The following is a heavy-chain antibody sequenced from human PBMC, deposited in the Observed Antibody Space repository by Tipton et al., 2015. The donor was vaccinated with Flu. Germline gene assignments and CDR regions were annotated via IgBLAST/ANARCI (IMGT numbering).Heavy chain of an antibody. CDR1: GYTLTSYP. J-gene: IGHJ4*02. CDR2: ISGYNGDT. V-gene: IGHV1-18*04. Sequence: QLVQSGAEVKKPGASVKVSCKASGYTLTSYPISWVRQAPGQGLEWMGWISGYNGDTNYAQRLQGRVTMTTDTSTSTAYMELRSLRSADTAVYYCARPGGPAAINSFSYFDFWGQGALVAVSS. CDR3: ARPGGPAAINSFSYFDF. D-gene: IGHD2-2*01.